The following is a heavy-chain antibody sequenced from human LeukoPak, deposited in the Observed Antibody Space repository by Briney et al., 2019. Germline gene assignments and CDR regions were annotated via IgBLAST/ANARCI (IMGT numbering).Heavy chain of an antibody. CDR1: GFTFSSFA. CDR2: ISRNGGST. D-gene: IGHD2/OR15-2a*01. J-gene: IGHJ4*02. CDR3: VKDLRSDFMGVLSRYLSY. Sequence: GGSLRLSCSASGFTFSSFAMHWVRQAPGKGLEYVAAISRNGGSTYYADSVKGRFTISRDNSENTLYLQMSGLRAEDTAVYLCVKDLRSDFMGVLSRYLSYWGQGTLVTVSS. V-gene: IGHV3-64D*09.